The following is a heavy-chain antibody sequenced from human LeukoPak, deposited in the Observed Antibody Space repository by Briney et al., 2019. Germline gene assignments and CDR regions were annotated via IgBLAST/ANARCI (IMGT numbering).Heavy chain of an antibody. CDR1: GGSFSGYY. D-gene: IGHD6-13*01. CDR3: ARGSPRSSSSWIDY. CDR2: INHSGST. J-gene: IGHJ4*02. Sequence: SETLSLTCAVYGGSFSGYYWSWIRQPPGKGLEWIGEINHSGSTNYNPSLKSRVTISVDTSKNQFSLKLSSVTAADTAVYYCARGSPRSSSSWIDYWGQGTLVTVSS. V-gene: IGHV4-34*01.